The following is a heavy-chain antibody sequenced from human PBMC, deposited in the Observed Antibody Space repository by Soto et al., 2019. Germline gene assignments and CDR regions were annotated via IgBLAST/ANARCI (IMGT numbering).Heavy chain of an antibody. Sequence: QLQLQESGPGLVKPSETLFLTCTVSGGSISSSSYYWGWIRQPPGKGLEWIGGIYYSGSTDYNPSLKSRVTISVDTSKTQFSLKLSSVTAADTAVYYCARTRAVWFDPWGQGTLVTVSS. V-gene: IGHV4-39*01. CDR1: GGSISSSSYY. CDR2: IYYSGST. D-gene: IGHD6-19*01. CDR3: ARTRAVWFDP. J-gene: IGHJ5*02.